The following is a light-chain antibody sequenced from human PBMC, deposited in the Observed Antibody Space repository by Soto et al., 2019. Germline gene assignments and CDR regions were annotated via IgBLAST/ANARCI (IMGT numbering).Light chain of an antibody. CDR3: AAWDDSLNGYV. CDR1: SSNIGSNT. Sequence: QSVLTQPPSASGTPGQRVTISCSGSSSNIGSNTVNWYQQLPGTAPKLLIYSYDQRPSGVPDRFSGSKSGTSASLAISGLQSEDEADYYCAAWDDSLNGYVIGTGTKLTVL. V-gene: IGLV1-44*01. J-gene: IGLJ1*01. CDR2: SYD.